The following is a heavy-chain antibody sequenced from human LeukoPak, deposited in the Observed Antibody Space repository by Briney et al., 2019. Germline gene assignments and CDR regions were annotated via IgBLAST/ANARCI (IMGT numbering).Heavy chain of an antibody. Sequence: GGSLRLSCAASGFTFSSYTMNWVRQAPGKGLEWVSSISTSSSYIYYADSVKGRFTISRDNAKNSLYLQMNSLRAEDTAVYYCAREPTVVDSTFFSLDYWGQGTLVTVSS. CDR2: ISTSSSYI. CDR3: AREPTVVDSTFFSLDY. D-gene: IGHD2-15*01. V-gene: IGHV3-21*01. J-gene: IGHJ4*02. CDR1: GFTFSSYT.